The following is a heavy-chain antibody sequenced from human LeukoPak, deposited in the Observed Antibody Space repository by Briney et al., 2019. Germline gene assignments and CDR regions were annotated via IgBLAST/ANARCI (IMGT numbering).Heavy chain of an antibody. CDR1: GYTFTSYY. CDR3: ARRVPAAICLDCIRDTNWFDP. D-gene: IGHD2-2*02. CDR2: IIPIFGTA. V-gene: IGHV1-69*13. J-gene: IGHJ5*02. Sequence: GASVKVSCKASGYTFTSYYMHWVRQAPGQGLEWMGGIIPIFGTANYAHKFQGRVTITADESTSTAYMELSSLRSEDTAVYYCARRVPAAICLDCIRDTNWFDPWGQGTLVTVSS.